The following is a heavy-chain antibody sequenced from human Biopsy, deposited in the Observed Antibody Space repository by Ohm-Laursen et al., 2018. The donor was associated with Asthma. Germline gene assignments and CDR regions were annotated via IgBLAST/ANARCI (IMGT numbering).Heavy chain of an antibody. CDR2: ISKDASTQ. V-gene: IGHV3-30*01. J-gene: IGHJ3*02. Sequence: SLRLSCTASGFSFSNFAIHWVRQAPGKGLEWVGVISKDASTQDYADSVKGRFTMARDNSKNTLDLQMNSLREEDTAVYYCVRDGTDDAFDIWGQGTTVSVSS. CDR1: GFSFSNFA. CDR3: VRDGTDDAFDI. D-gene: IGHD1-1*01.